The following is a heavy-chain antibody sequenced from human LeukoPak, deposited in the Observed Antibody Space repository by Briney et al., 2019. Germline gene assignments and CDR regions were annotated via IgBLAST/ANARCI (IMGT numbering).Heavy chain of an antibody. J-gene: IGHJ4*02. CDR2: IIPIFGTA. Sequence: SVKVSCKVSGYTLTELSMHWVRQAPGKGLEWMGGIIPIFGTANYAQKFQGRVTITTDESTSTAYMELSSLRSEDTAVYYCARGPSSIVGATTRKRFDYWGQGTLVTVSS. D-gene: IGHD1-26*01. V-gene: IGHV1-69*05. CDR1: GYTLTELS. CDR3: ARGPSSIVGATTRKRFDY.